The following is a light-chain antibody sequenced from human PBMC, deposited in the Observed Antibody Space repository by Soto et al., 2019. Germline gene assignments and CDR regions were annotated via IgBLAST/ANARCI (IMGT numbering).Light chain of an antibody. CDR1: QSVSSY. CDR2: DAS. V-gene: IGKV3-11*01. J-gene: IGKJ4*01. Sequence: EIVLTQSPATLSLSPGERATLSCRASQSVSSYLAWYQQKPGQAPRLLIYDASNRATGIPARFSGSGSGTDFTLTISSLEPEDFAVYYCQQRSNLPPGVGGGTKVEIK. CDR3: QQRSNLPPG.